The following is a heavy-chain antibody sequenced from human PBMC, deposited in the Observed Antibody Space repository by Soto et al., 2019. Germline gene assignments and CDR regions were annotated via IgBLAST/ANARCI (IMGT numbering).Heavy chain of an antibody. CDR2: ISNTGSTK. D-gene: IGHD4-17*01. Sequence: GGSLRLSCVVSGFSFSDYYMSWIRQAPGKGLEWISYISNTGSTKYYADSVKGRFTISRDNAKNSLYLQMNSLRGEDTAVYYCARDYYGDYILDYWGQGTLVTVYS. CDR3: ARDYYGDYILDY. V-gene: IGHV3-11*01. CDR1: GFSFSDYY. J-gene: IGHJ4*02.